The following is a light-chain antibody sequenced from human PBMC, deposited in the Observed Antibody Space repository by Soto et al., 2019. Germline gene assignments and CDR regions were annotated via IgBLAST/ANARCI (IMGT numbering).Light chain of an antibody. J-gene: IGKJ1*01. CDR1: QTISSW. CDR3: QHYNSYSEA. V-gene: IGKV1-5*03. CDR2: KAS. Sequence: DIQMTKSPSNLSGSVGDRVTITCRASQTISSWLAWYQQKPGKAPKLLIYKASTLKSGVPSRFSGSGSGTEFTLTISSLQPDDFATYYCQHYNSYSEAFGQGTKDDIK.